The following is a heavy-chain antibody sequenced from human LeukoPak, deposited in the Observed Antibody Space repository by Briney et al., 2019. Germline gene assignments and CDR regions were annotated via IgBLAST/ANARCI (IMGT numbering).Heavy chain of an antibody. CDR1: GFTFSSYA. CDR3: ARDRPITVSGVVTLP. V-gene: IGHV3-7*01. D-gene: IGHD3-3*01. J-gene: IGHJ5*02. CDR2: INEDGSER. Sequence: PGGSLRLSCAASGFTFSSYAMHWVRQAPGKGLEWVANINEDGSERNYVDSVKGRFTISRDNAKKSVYLQMNSLRGDDTAVYHCARDRPITVSGVVTLPWGQGTLVTVSS.